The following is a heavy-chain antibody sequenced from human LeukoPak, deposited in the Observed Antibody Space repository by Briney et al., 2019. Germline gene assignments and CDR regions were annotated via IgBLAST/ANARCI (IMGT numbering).Heavy chain of an antibody. Sequence: GGSLRLSCAASGFTFSDHHIDWVRQAPGMGLQWVGRSRSRSKPNSCTTEFAASFEGRFILSRDESQNTLYLQMNSLNTEDTAVYYCVRVVTTVSGWYHFDYWGQGILVTVSS. J-gene: IGHJ4*02. V-gene: IGHV3-72*01. CDR2: SRSRSKPNSCTT. CDR1: GFTFSDHH. D-gene: IGHD6-13*01. CDR3: VRVVTTVSGWYHFDY.